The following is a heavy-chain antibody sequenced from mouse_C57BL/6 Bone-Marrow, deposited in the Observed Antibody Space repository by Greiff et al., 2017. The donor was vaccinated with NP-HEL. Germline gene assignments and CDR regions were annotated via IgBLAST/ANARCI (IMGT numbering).Heavy chain of an antibody. Sequence: VKVVESGAELARPGASVKLSCKASGYTFTSYGISWVKQRTGQGLEWIGEIYPRSGNTYYNEKFKGKATLTADKSSSTAYMELRSLTSEDSAVYFCARRGYGNCAWFAYWGQGTLVTVSA. V-gene: IGHV1-81*01. J-gene: IGHJ3*01. CDR3: ARRGYGNCAWFAY. D-gene: IGHD2-10*02. CDR1: GYTFTSYG. CDR2: IYPRSGNT.